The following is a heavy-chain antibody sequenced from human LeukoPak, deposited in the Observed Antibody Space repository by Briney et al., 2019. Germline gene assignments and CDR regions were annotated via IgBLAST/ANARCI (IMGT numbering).Heavy chain of an antibody. Sequence: GGSLRLSCAASGFTFSSYSMNCVRQAPGKWLEWVSSISSSSSYIYYADSVKGRFTIYRDNAKNSLYLQMNSLRAEDTAVYYCARVSPPFSFDYWGQGTLVTVSS. V-gene: IGHV3-21*01. CDR2: ISSSSSYI. CDR1: GFTFSSYS. J-gene: IGHJ4*02. CDR3: ARVSPPFSFDY.